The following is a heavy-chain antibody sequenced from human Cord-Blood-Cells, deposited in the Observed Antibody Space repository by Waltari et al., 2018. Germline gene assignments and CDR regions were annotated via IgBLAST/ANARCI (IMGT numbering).Heavy chain of an antibody. CDR3: AKGGRGNHWYFDL. D-gene: IGHD3-16*01. CDR2: ISGSGGST. Sequence: EVQLLESGGGLVQPGGSLRLSCAASGFTFSSYAMSWVRPAPGKGLEWVSAISGSGGSTYYADSVKGRFTISRDNSKNTLYLQMNSLRAEDTAVYYCAKGGRGNHWYFDLWGRDTLVTVSS. V-gene: IGHV3-23*01. J-gene: IGHJ2*01. CDR1: GFTFSSYA.